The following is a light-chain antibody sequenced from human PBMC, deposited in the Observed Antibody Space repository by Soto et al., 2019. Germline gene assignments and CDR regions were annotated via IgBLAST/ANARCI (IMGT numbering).Light chain of an antibody. CDR1: QDISEY. CDR2: AAS. V-gene: IGKV1-9*01. CDR3: QQLNSYPLT. J-gene: IGKJ4*01. Sequence: DIQLTQSPAFLSASVGARVTITCRASQDISEYLAWYQQRPGKDPKLLIYAASTLQSGVPSRFSGSGSGTEFTLTISSLHPEDFATYSCQQLNSYPLTFGGGTKVEIK.